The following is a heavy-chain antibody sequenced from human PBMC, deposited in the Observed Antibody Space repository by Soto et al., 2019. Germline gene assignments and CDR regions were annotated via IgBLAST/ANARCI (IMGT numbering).Heavy chain of an antibody. CDR3: AREPPSTGLYDY. CDR1: GYIFTNYY. CDR2: INPSGDGT. V-gene: IGHV1-46*01. D-gene: IGHD6-19*01. Sequence: ASVKVSCKAFGYIFTNYYMHWVRQAPGQGLEWVGVINPSGDGTSYAQKFQGRVTVTRDTSTSTYYLELSSLRSDDTAFYYCAREPPSTGLYDYWGQGALVTVSS. J-gene: IGHJ4*02.